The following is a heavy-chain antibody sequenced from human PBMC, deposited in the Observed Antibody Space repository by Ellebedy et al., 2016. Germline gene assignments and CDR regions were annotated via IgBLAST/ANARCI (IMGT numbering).Heavy chain of an antibody. J-gene: IGHJ4*02. D-gene: IGHD3-10*01. CDR1: GFTFSDYS. CDR2: IRSTSYK. Sequence: GGSLRLSXAASGFTFSDYSMNWVRQAPGKGLEWVSSIRSTSYKYYADSLKGRFTISRDNAKKSLYLQMYSLRAEDTAVYYCARRPIGENYFDYWGQGTLVTVSS. CDR3: ARRPIGENYFDY. V-gene: IGHV3-21*01.